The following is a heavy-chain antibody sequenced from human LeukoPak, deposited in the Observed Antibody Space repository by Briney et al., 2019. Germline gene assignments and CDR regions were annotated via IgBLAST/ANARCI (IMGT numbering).Heavy chain of an antibody. Sequence: PGGSLRLSCAASGFTFSSYWMSWVRQAPGKGLEWVANIKQDGSEKYYVDSVKGRFTISRDNAKNSLYLQMNSLRAEDTAVYYCAREIRVRGYYFFDYWGQGTLVTVSS. J-gene: IGHJ4*02. D-gene: IGHD3-22*01. CDR1: GFTFSSYW. CDR2: IKQDGSEK. V-gene: IGHV3-7*01. CDR3: AREIRVRGYYFFDY.